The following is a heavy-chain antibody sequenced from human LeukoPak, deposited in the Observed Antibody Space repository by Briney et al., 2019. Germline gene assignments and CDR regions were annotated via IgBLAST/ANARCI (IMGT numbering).Heavy chain of an antibody. Sequence: NPSETLSLTCAVSGDSISNYYWSWIRQPPGKGLEWIGYIYTSGSTNYNPSLKSRVTISVDTSKNQFSLKLSSVTAADTAVYYCARAPRGYSGYETLIFDYWGQGTLVTVSS. V-gene: IGHV4-4*09. CDR2: IYTSGST. J-gene: IGHJ4*02. CDR3: ARAPRGYSGYETLIFDY. D-gene: IGHD5-12*01. CDR1: GDSISNYY.